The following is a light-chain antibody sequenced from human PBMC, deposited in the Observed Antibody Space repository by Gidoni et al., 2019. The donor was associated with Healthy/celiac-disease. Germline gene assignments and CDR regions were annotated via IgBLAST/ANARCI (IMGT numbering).Light chain of an antibody. CDR2: GNS. CDR1: SSNIGAGYD. V-gene: IGLV1-40*01. J-gene: IGLJ3*02. CDR3: QSYYSSLSGWV. Sequence: QSVLTQPPSVSGPPHPRVTISCTGSSSNIGAGYDVHWYQQLPGTAPKLPIYGNSNRPSGVPDRFSGSKSGTSASLAITGLQDEDEADYYCQSYYSSLSGWVFGGGTKLTVL.